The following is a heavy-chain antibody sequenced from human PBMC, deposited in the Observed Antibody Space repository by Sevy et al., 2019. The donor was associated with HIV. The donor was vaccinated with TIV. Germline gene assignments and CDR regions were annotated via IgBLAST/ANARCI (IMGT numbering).Heavy chain of an antibody. V-gene: IGHV4-39*02. Sequence: SETLSLTCIVSGGSVTTTGYYWGWVHQPPGKGLEWIGNIYYGGNTFYKPSLKSRVSISVDTSNNRFSLKLNSVTAADTAVYYCATGRRSGSPFDSWGQGTLVTVSS. CDR3: ATGRRSGSPFDS. D-gene: IGHD6-19*01. CDR2: IYYGGNT. J-gene: IGHJ4*02. CDR1: GGSVTTTGYY.